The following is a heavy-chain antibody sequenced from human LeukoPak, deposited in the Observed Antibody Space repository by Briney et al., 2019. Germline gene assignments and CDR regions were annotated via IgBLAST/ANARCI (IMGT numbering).Heavy chain of an antibody. CDR1: GGTFSSYA. Sequence: ASVKVSCKASGGTFSSYAISWVRQAPGQGLGWMGGIIPIFGTANYAQTFQGRVTITADKSTSTAYMEVSSLRSEDTAVYYCARENPYSSSSSFDYWGQGTLVTVSS. J-gene: IGHJ4*02. CDR3: ARENPYSSSSSFDY. CDR2: IIPIFGTA. D-gene: IGHD6-6*01. V-gene: IGHV1-69*06.